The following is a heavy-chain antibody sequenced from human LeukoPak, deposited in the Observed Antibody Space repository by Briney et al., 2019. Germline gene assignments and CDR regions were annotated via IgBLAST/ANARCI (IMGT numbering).Heavy chain of an antibody. CDR3: ARGEAAAGPMDYMDV. J-gene: IGHJ6*03. CDR1: GGSFSGYY. Sequence: SGTLSLTCAVYGGSFSGYYWSWIRQPPGKGLEWIGEVNHSGSTNYNPSLKSRVTMSVDTSKNQFSLKLSSVTAADTAVYYCARGEAAAGPMDYMDVWDTGATVTVS. D-gene: IGHD6-13*01. V-gene: IGHV4-34*01. CDR2: VNHSGST.